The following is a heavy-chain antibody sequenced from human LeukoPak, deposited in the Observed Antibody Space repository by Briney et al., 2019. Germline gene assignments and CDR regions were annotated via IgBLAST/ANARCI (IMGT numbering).Heavy chain of an antibody. CDR2: IYYSERT. CDR3: ARTIAAAGTWDY. D-gene: IGHD6-13*01. CDR1: GGSISSYY. V-gene: IGHV4-59*01. Sequence: SETLSLTCTVSGGSISSYYWSWIRQPPGKGLEWIGYIYYSERTNYNPSLKSRVTISVDTSKNQFSLKLSSVTAADTAVYYCARTIAAAGTWDYWGQGTLVIFSS. J-gene: IGHJ4*02.